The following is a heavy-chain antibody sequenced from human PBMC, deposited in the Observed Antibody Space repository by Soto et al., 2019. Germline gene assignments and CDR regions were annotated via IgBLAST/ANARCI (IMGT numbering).Heavy chain of an antibody. CDR2: IKQDGSEK. CDR1: GFTFSSYW. J-gene: IGHJ6*03. Sequence: GGSLRLSCAASGFTFSSYWMSWVRQAPGKGLEWVANIKQDGSEKYYVDSVKGRFTISRDNAKNSLYLQMNSLRAEDTAVYYCAREGSSTSGYYYYYMDVWGKGTTVTVSS. CDR3: AREGSSTSGYYYYYMDV. V-gene: IGHV3-7*01. D-gene: IGHD2-2*01.